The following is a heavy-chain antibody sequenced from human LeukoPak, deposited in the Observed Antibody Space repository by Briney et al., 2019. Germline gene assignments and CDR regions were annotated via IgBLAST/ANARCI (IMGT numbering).Heavy chain of an antibody. CDR1: GGSISSYC. D-gene: IGHD7-27*01. V-gene: IGHV4-59*01. J-gene: IGHJ4*02. Sequence: SETLSLTCTVSGGSISSYCWSWIRQPPGKGLEWIGYIYYSGSTKYNPSLKSRVTISVDTSKNQFSLKLSSVTAADTAVYYCARAIYNWGRLGYWGQGTLVTVSS. CDR3: ARAIYNWGRLGY. CDR2: IYYSGST.